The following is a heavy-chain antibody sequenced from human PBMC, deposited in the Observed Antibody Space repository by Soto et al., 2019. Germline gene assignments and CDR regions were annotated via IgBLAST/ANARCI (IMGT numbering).Heavy chain of an antibody. CDR3: ARDGYDSSGYYYALDY. V-gene: IGHV4-59*01. Sequence: SETLSLTCTVSGGSISSNYWTWIRQPPGKGLEWIGYVYNSGSTNYNPSLKSRVTISEDTSKSQFSLRLSSVAAADTAVYYCARDGYDSSGYYYALDYWGQGTLVTVSS. CDR1: GGSISSNY. CDR2: VYNSGST. D-gene: IGHD3-22*01. J-gene: IGHJ4*02.